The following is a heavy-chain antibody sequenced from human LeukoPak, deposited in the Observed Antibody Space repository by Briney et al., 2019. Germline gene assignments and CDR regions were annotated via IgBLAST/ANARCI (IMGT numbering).Heavy chain of an antibody. J-gene: IGHJ6*03. CDR1: GGTFSSYT. CDR3: ARGLAIFGVVINYMDV. CDR2: IIPILGIA. Sequence: SVKVSCKASGGTFSSYTISWVRQAPGQGLEWMGRIIPILGIANYAQKFQGRVTITADKSTSTAYMELSSLRSEDTAVYYCARGLAIFGVVINYMDVWGKGTTVTVSS. D-gene: IGHD3-3*01. V-gene: IGHV1-69*02.